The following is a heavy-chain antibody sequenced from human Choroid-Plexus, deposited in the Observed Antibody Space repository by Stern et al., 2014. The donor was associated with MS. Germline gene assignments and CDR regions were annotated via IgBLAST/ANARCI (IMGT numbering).Heavy chain of an antibody. V-gene: IGHV3-30*18. D-gene: IGHD2-15*01. CDR2: ISYDGSDK. J-gene: IGHJ4*02. Sequence: QVQLVESGGGVAQPGRPLILSCAASGFTFSNFGMHWVRQSPGKGLEWVALISYDGSDKYYADSVKGRFTIFRDNSKNTLYMHMNSLRAEDTAVYYCAKDRQWSTYSFDYWGQGSLVTVSS. CDR3: AKDRQWSTYSFDY. CDR1: GFTFSNFG.